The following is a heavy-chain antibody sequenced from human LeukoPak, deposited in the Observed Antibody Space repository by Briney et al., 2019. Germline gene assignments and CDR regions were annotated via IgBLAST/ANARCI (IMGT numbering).Heavy chain of an antibody. J-gene: IGHJ4*02. Sequence: SETLSLTCAVYGGSFSGYYWTWIRQPPGKGLEWIGEIHYSGSATYNPSLKSRVTISVDTSKDQFSLKMNSVTAADTAVYYCARGQWFRAFWSRGTPVTVSS. V-gene: IGHV4-34*01. D-gene: IGHD3-10*01. CDR3: ARGQWFRAF. CDR1: GGSFSGYY. CDR2: IHYSGSA.